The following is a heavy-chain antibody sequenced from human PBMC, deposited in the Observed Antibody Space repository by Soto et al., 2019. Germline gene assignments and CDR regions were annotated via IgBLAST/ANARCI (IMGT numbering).Heavy chain of an antibody. Sequence: GGSLRLSCEASGFNFIIYWMTWVRQAPGKGLEWVANINGDGSEKYYVDSVKGRFTISRDNAKKSLYLEMNSLRAEDTALYYCARDSDVVIVPGVRYYHYGMDVWGPGTTVTVSS. D-gene: IGHD2-2*01. CDR1: GFNFIIYW. V-gene: IGHV3-7*01. CDR2: INGDGSEK. CDR3: ARDSDVVIVPGVRYYHYGMDV. J-gene: IGHJ6*02.